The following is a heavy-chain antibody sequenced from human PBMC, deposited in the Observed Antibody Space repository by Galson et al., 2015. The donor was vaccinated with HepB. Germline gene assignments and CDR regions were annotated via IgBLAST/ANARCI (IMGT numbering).Heavy chain of an antibody. CDR2: ISDSGSAI. D-gene: IGHD3-10*01. Sequence: SLRLSCAASGFTFSSYNMNWVRQAPGKGLEWISFISDSGSAILYADSVKGRFNISRDNVKNSLYLQMNSLRAEDTAVYYCARGSYGSGASYWGQGTLVTVSS. V-gene: IGHV3-48*01. J-gene: IGHJ4*02. CDR1: GFTFSSYN. CDR3: ARGSYGSGASY.